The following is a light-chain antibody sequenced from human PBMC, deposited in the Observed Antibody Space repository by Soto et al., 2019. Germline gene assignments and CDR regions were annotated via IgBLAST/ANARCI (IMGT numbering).Light chain of an antibody. V-gene: IGKV1-5*03. CDR3: QQYHTYWWT. CDR1: QTIRSW. J-gene: IGKJ1*01. CDR2: TAS. Sequence: DIQMTQSPSSLSGSERDKVTITCRASQTIRSWLAWYQQKPGKAPKLLIYTASTLEGEVPSRFSGSGSETEFTLTINSLQPDDSATYYCQQYHTYWWTFGQGAKVDI.